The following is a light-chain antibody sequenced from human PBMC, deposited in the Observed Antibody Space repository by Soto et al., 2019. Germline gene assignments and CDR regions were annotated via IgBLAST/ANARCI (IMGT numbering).Light chain of an antibody. V-gene: IGKV1-5*03. CDR2: ETS. Sequence: DIQMTQSPSTLSASVGDRVTITCRASQSVNRWLAWYQPKPGKAPKLLIYETSSLESGVPSRFGGSGSGTEFTLTISSLQPDDFSIDYCQQYNSSSWTFGQGTQVDIK. CDR3: QQYNSSSWT. CDR1: QSVNRW. J-gene: IGKJ1*01.